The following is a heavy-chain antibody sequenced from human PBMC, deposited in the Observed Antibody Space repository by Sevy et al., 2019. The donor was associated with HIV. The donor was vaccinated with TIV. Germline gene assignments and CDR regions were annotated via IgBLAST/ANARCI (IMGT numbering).Heavy chain of an antibody. CDR3: AKWSSEGDY. Sequence: GGSLRLSCAASGFTFSSYGMHWVRQAPGKGLEWVAVISYDGSNKYYVDSVKGRFTISRDNSKNTLYLQMNSLRAEDTAVYYCAKWSSEGDYWGQGTLVTVSS. CDR2: ISYDGSNK. J-gene: IGHJ4*02. CDR1: GFTFSSYG. V-gene: IGHV3-30*18.